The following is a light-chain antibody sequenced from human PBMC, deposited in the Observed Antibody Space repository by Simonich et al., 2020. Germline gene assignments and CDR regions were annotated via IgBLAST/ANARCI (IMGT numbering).Light chain of an antibody. V-gene: IGLV4-60*03. J-gene: IGLJ3*02. Sequence: QPVLTQSSSASASLGSSVKLTCTLRSGHSSYIIAWHQQQPGKAPRYLMKLEGSGSYNKGSGVPDRFSGSGSGADRYLTISNPQSEDEADYYCETWDSNTHWVFGGGTKLTVL. CDR3: ETWDSNTHWV. CDR1: SGHSSYI. CDR2: LEGSGSY.